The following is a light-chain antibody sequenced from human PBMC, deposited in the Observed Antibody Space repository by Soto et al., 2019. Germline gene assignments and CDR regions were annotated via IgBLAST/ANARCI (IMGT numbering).Light chain of an antibody. CDR1: SSNIGAGYD. CDR3: QSYDSSLSAGV. V-gene: IGLV1-40*01. J-gene: IGLJ3*02. CDR2: GDN. Sequence: QSVLTQPPSVSGAPGQRVTISCTGSSSNIGAGYDVHWYQQLPGTAPKLLIYGDNNRPSGVPDRFSGSKSGTSASLAITGLQAEDEAEYYCQSYDSSLSAGVFGGGTKLTVL.